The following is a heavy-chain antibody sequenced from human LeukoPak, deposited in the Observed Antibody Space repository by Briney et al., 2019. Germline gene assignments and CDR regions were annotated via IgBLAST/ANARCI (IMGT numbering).Heavy chain of an antibody. V-gene: IGHV1-18*01. D-gene: IGHD1-14*01. CDR2: ISAYNGNT. CDR1: GYTFTSYD. Sequence: ASVKVSCKASGYTFTSYDISWVRQAPGQGLEWMGWISAYNGNTNYAQKLQGRVTMATDTSTSTAYVELRSLRSDDTAVYYCATGGPSIWEDYWGQGTLVTVSS. J-gene: IGHJ4*02. CDR3: ATGGPSIWEDY.